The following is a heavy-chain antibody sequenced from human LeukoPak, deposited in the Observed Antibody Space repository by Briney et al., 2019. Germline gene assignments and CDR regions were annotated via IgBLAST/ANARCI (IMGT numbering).Heavy chain of an antibody. CDR1: GGTLSSYA. CDR3: ATGHGQQLVLMMGYYYYMDV. D-gene: IGHD6-13*01. V-gene: IGHV1-69*05. CDR2: IIPIFGTA. Sequence: ASVKVSCKPSGGTLSSYAISRVRQAPGQGLEWMGGIIPIFGTANYAQKFQGRVTITTDESTSTAYMELSSLRSEDTAVYYCATGHGQQLVLMMGYYYYMDVWGKGTTVSVSS. J-gene: IGHJ6*03.